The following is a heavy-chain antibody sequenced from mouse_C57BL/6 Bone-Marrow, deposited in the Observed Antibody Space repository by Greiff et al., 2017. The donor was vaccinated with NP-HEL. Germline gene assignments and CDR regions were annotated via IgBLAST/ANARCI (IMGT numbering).Heavy chain of an antibody. D-gene: IGHD2-2*01. J-gene: IGHJ3*01. CDR3: AREDYYGYDWFAY. CDR1: GYTFTSYG. CDR2: IYPRSGNT. Sequence: VQLQQSGAELARPGASVKLSCKASGYTFTSYGISWVKQRTEQGLEWIGEIYPRSGNTYYNEKFKGKATLTADKSSSTAYMELRSLTSEDSAVYFCAREDYYGYDWFAYWGQGTLVTVSA. V-gene: IGHV1-81*01.